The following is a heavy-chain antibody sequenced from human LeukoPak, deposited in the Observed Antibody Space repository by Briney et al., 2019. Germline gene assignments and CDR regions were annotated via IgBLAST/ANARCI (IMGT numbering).Heavy chain of an antibody. Sequence: PGGSLRLSCAASGFTFSSYAMHWVRQAPGKGLEWVAVISYDGSNKYYADSVKGRFTISRDNSKNTLYLQMNSLRAEDTAVYYCAKDFSAHIYYDSSGYHYFDYWGQGTLVTVSS. CDR2: ISYDGSNK. D-gene: IGHD3-22*01. CDR3: AKDFSAHIYYDSSGYHYFDY. V-gene: IGHV3-30-3*01. CDR1: GFTFSSYA. J-gene: IGHJ4*02.